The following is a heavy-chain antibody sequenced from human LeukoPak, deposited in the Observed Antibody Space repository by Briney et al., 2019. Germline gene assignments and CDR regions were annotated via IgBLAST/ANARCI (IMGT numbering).Heavy chain of an antibody. CDR2: IYDSGTT. CDR1: GGSVSGGGYS. CDR3: ARWYCSGGSCYFDY. D-gene: IGHD2-15*01. Sequence: SETLSLTCDVSGGSVSGGGYSWSWIRQPPGKGLELIGYIYDSGTTFYNPSLESRLTISVDTSKNQFSLKLSSVTAADTAVYYCARWYCSGGSCYFDYWGQGTLVTVSS. J-gene: IGHJ4*02. V-gene: IGHV4-30-2*03.